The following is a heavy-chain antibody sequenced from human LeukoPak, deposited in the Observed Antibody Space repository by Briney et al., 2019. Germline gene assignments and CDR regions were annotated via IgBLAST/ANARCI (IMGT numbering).Heavy chain of an antibody. J-gene: IGHJ4*02. D-gene: IGHD1-26*01. CDR3: ARGLGGARSGGH. V-gene: IGHV1-46*01. CDR2: INPSGGST. CDR1: GYTFTNYY. Sequence: TSVKVSCKASGYTFTNYYMHWVRQAPGQGLEWMGIINPSGGSTSYAQEFQGRVTMTRDTSTSTVYMELSGLRSEDTGVYYCARGLGGARSGGHGGQGTQVTVSS.